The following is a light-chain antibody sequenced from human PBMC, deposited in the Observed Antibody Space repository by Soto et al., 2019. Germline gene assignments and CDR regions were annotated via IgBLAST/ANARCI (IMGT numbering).Light chain of an antibody. CDR1: QSVSSY. V-gene: IGKV3-11*01. CDR2: DAS. CDR3: QQRSNFLT. Sequence: EIVFTQSPATLSLSPGERATLSCRASQSVSSYLAWYQQKPGQAPRLLIYDASNRATGIPARFSGSGSGTDFTLTISXLEPEDFAVYYCQQRSNFLTFGGGTKVDIK. J-gene: IGKJ4*01.